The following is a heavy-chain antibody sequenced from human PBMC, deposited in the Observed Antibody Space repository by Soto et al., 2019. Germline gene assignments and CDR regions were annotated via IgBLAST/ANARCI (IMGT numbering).Heavy chain of an antibody. CDR1: GFTFSSYG. V-gene: IGHV3-30*18. D-gene: IGHD3-10*01. J-gene: IGHJ4*02. CDR3: AKGGHLGSGNYYNPDYFDY. Sequence: QVPLVESGGGVVQPGRSLRLSCAASGFTFSSYGMHWVRQAPGKGLEWVAVISYDGSNKYYADSVKGRFTISRDNSKNTLYLQMNSLRAEDTAVYYCAKGGHLGSGNYYNPDYFDYWGQGPLVTVSS. CDR2: ISYDGSNK.